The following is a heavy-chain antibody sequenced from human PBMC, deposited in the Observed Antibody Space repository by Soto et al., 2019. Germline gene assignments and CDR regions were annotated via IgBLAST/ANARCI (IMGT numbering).Heavy chain of an antibody. D-gene: IGHD2-2*01. Sequence: QVQLQESGPGLVKPSQTLSLTCTVSGGSITSSGYYWSWIRQHPGEGLEWIGFTSNSGSTSYNPSLKSRVTISGDASSNQFSLNLKAGTAADTAVYYCARGGGSTKVDYWGQGTLVTVSP. J-gene: IGHJ4*02. V-gene: IGHV4-31*03. CDR1: GGSITSSGYY. CDR3: ARGGGSTKVDY. CDR2: TSNSGST.